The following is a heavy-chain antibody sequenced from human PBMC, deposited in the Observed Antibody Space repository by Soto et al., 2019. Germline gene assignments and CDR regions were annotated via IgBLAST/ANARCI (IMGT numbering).Heavy chain of an antibody. CDR3: ARHGANGDAFDI. CDR2: IYPGDSDT. CDR1: GYSFTSYW. J-gene: IGHJ3*02. Sequence: PGESLKIYCKGPGYSFTSYWIGWVRHMPGKGLEWMGIIYPGDSDTRYSPSFQGQVTISADKYISTAYLQWRSLKASDTHMYYCARHGANGDAFDIWGQGTMVTVSS. V-gene: IGHV5-51*01. D-gene: IGHD2-8*01.